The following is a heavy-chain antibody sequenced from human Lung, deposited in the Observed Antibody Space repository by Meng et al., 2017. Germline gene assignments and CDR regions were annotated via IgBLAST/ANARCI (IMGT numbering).Heavy chain of an antibody. CDR2: INAGNGNT. V-gene: IGHV1-3*01. CDR1: GYTFTSYA. Sequence: QVQVVRAGDEVKKTGASLKVSCKASGYTFTSYAMHWVRQAPGQRLEWMGWINAGNGNTKYSQKFQGRVTITRDTSASTAYMELSSLRSEDTAMYYCARDEDISAAGKLFGDYWGQGTLVTVSS. J-gene: IGHJ4*02. D-gene: IGHD6-25*01. CDR3: ARDEDISAAGKLFGDY.